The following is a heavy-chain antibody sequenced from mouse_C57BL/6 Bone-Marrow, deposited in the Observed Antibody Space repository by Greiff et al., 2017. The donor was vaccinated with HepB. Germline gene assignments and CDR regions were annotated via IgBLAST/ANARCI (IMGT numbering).Heavy chain of an antibody. CDR3: ARRGRMVPAWFAY. V-gene: IGHV1-62-3*01. CDR2: IDPNSGGT. CDR1: GYTFTSYW. D-gene: IGHD2-3*01. Sequence: QVQLQQPGAELVKPGASVKLSCKASGYTFTSYWMHWVKQRPGRGLEWIGRIDPNSGGTKYNEKFKSKATLTADKSSSTAYMQLSSLTYEDSAVYYWARRGRMVPAWFAYWGQGTLVTVSA. J-gene: IGHJ3*01.